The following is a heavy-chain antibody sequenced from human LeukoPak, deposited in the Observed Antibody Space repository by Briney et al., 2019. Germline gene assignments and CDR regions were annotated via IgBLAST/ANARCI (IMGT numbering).Heavy chain of an antibody. CDR2: IYYSGST. J-gene: IGHJ4*02. Sequence: SETLSLTCTVSGGSISSSSYYWGWIRQPPGKGLEWIGYIYYSGSTNYNPSLKSRVTISVDTSKNQFSLKLSSVTAADTAVYYCARRRGRDGYNYGLDYWGQGTLVTVSS. V-gene: IGHV4-61*05. CDR1: GGSISSSSYY. CDR3: ARRRGRDGYNYGLDY. D-gene: IGHD5-24*01.